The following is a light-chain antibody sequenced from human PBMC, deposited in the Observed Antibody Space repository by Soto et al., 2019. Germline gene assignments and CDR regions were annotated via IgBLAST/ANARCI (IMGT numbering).Light chain of an antibody. Sequence: DIQMTQSPSSLSASIGDRITITCRASQSISTYLNWYQQRPGKAPNLLIYGASTLHNGVPSRFSGSGSATDFNLTISSLQPEDFATYYCQQSFITPPLTFGGGTKVEIK. CDR1: QSISTY. J-gene: IGKJ4*01. V-gene: IGKV1-39*01. CDR2: GAS. CDR3: QQSFITPPLT.